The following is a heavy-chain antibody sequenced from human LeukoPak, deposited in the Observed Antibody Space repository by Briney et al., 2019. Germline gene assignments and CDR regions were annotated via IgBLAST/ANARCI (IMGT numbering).Heavy chain of an antibody. CDR1: GFDFNNYV. Sequence: GGSLRLSCAASGFDFNNYVMHWVRQAPGKGLEWVAAISYDGSNIYYSDSVKGRFTISRDNSKNTLYVQMSSLRPEDTAVYYCARERWYSSSPDAFDIWGQGTMVTVSS. V-gene: IGHV3-30-3*01. CDR2: ISYDGSNI. J-gene: IGHJ3*02. CDR3: ARERWYSSSPDAFDI. D-gene: IGHD6-13*01.